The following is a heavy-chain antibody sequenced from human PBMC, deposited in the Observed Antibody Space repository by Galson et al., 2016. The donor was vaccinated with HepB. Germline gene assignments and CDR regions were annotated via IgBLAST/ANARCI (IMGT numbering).Heavy chain of an antibody. CDR1: GFTFSLYS. CDR2: ISYDGNKK. J-gene: IGHJ3*02. D-gene: IGHD5-18*01. Sequence: SLRLSCAASGFTFSLYSMYWVRQAPGKGLEWVAVISYDGNKKYYADSVIGRATISRDNSKNTVFLRVNSLRGEGTAVYYCAKPYGYSYGSYAFDIWGQGTMVTVSS. V-gene: IGHV3-30*18. CDR3: AKPYGYSYGSYAFDI.